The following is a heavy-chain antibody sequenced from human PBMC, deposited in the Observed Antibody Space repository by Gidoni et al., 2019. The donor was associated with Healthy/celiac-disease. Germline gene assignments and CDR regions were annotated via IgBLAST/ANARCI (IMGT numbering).Heavy chain of an antibody. Sequence: QVQLVESGGGVVQPGRSLRLSCAASGFTFSSYGMHWVRQAPGKGLEWVAVISYDGSNKYYADSVKGRFTISRDNSKNTLYLQMNSLRAEDTAVYYCAKEDYYDSPGYSPLFDYWGQGTLVTVSS. CDR2: ISYDGSNK. J-gene: IGHJ4*02. CDR3: AKEDYYDSPGYSPLFDY. D-gene: IGHD3-22*01. V-gene: IGHV3-30*18. CDR1: GFTFSSYG.